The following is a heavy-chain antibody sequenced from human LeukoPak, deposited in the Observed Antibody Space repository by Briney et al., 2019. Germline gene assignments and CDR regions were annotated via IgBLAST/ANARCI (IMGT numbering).Heavy chain of an antibody. Sequence: SVKVSCKASGGTFSSYAISWVRQAPGQGLEWMGGIIPIFGTANYAQKFQGRVTITADESTSTAYMELSSLRSEDTAVYYCARAELYCSSTSCYSNWFDPWGQGTLVTVSS. CDR2: IIPIFGTA. V-gene: IGHV1-69*13. CDR3: ARAELYCSSTSCYSNWFDP. D-gene: IGHD2-2*01. CDR1: GGTFSSYA. J-gene: IGHJ5*02.